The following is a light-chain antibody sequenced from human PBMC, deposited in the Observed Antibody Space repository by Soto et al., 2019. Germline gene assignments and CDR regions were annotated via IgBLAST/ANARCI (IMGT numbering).Light chain of an antibody. V-gene: IGLV2-23*02. J-gene: IGLJ1*01. CDR2: EVS. CDR1: SSDVVSYNL. CDR3: CSYAGSSYV. Sequence: QSVPTQPASVSGSPGQSITISCTGTSSDVVSYNLVSWYQQHPGKAPKLMIYEVSKRPSGVSNRFSGSKSGNTASLTISGLQAEDESDYYCCSYAGSSYVFGTGTKVTVL.